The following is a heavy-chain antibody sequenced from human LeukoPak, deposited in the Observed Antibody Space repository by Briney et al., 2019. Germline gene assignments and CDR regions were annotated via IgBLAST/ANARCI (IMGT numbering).Heavy chain of an antibody. CDR1: GFTFDDYA. D-gene: IGHD2-15*01. J-gene: IGHJ2*01. CDR3: AGGQGWHFDL. CDR2: ISWNSGSI. Sequence: GRSLRLSCAASGFTFDDYAMHWVRQAPGKGLEWVSGISWNSGSIGYADSVKGRFTISRDNAKLYLQMNSLRAEDTAMYYCAGGQGWHFDLWGRGTLITVSS. V-gene: IGHV3-9*01.